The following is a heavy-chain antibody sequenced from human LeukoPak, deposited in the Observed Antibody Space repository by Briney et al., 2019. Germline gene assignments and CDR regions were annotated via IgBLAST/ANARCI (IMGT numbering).Heavy chain of an antibody. CDR1: GFTFSSYA. V-gene: IGHV3-30*04. CDR2: IPYDGSNK. Sequence: GGSLRLSCAASGFTFSSYAMHWVRQAPGKGLEWVAVIPYDGSNKYYADSVKGRFTISRDNSKNTLYLQMNSLRAEDTAVYYCARVPYSSGWYYFDYWGQGTLVTVSS. CDR3: ARVPYSSGWYYFDY. D-gene: IGHD6-19*01. J-gene: IGHJ4*02.